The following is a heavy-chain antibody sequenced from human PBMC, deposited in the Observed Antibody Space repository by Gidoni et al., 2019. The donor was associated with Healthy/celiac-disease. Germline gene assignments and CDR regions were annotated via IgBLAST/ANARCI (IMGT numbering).Heavy chain of an antibody. Sequence: QVQLQESGPGLVKPSETLSLTCTVSGGSISSYYWSWIRQPPGKGLEWIGYIYYSGSTNYNPALKSRVTISVDTSKNQFSLKLSSVTAADTAVYYCARVPVAVTTFVRWWYFDLWGRGTLVTVSS. J-gene: IGHJ2*01. CDR1: GGSISSYY. CDR3: ARVPVAVTTFVRWWYFDL. V-gene: IGHV4-59*01. CDR2: IYYSGST. D-gene: IGHD4-17*01.